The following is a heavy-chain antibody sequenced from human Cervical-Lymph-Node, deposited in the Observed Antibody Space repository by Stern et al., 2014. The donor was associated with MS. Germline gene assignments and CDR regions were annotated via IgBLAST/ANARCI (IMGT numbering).Heavy chain of an antibody. D-gene: IGHD4-17*01. CDR3: ARDYGDYAFDY. CDR2: IYPGDSDP. J-gene: IGHJ4*02. V-gene: IGHV5-51*01. Sequence: EVQLVQSGAEVKKPGESLKISCKGSGYSFTANWIAWGRQMPGKGLEWRGIIYPGDSDPRYSPSFQGQVTISADKSISTAYLQWSSLKASDTAMYYCARDYGDYAFDYWGQGTLVTVSS. CDR1: GYSFTANW.